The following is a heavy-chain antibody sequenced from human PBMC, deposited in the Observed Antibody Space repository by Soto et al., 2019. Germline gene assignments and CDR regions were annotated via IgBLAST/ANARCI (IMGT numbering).Heavy chain of an antibody. CDR1: GYSFTSYW. CDR3: ASLPLFSGSGRHPPVYYYYYMDV. CDR2: IYPGDSDT. D-gene: IGHD3-10*01. J-gene: IGHJ6*03. Sequence: GESLKISCKGSGYSFTSYWIGWVRQMPGKGLEWMGIIYPGDSDTRYSPSFQGQVTISADKSISTAYLQWSSLKASDTAMYYCASLPLFSGSGRHPPVYYYYYMDVWGKGTTVTVSS. V-gene: IGHV5-51*01.